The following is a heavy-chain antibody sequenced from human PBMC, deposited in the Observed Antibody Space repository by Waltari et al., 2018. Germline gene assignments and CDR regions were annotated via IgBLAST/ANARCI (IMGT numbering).Heavy chain of an antibody. Sequence: EVQLLESGGGLVQPGGSLRLSCAASGFTFSSYAMSWVRQAPGKGLEWVSVIYSGGSTYYADSVKGRFTISRDNSKNTLYLQMNSLRAEDTAVYYCAKDFRYSSSWYGVLDYWGQGTLVTVSS. CDR1: GFTFSSYA. D-gene: IGHD6-13*01. CDR2: IYSGGST. CDR3: AKDFRYSSSWYGVLDY. J-gene: IGHJ4*02. V-gene: IGHV3-23*03.